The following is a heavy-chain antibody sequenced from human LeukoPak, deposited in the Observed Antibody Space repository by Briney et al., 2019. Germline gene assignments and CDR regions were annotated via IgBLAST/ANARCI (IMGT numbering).Heavy chain of an antibody. CDR3: ARDRYDFWSGYYSDY. CDR1: GGSISSYY. Sequence: SETLSLTCTVSGGSISSYYWSWIRQPPGKGLEWIGYIYYSGSTNYNPSLKSRVTISVDTSKNQFSLKLSSVTAADTAVYYYARDRYDFWSGYYSDYWGQGTLVTVSS. D-gene: IGHD3-3*01. J-gene: IGHJ4*02. V-gene: IGHV4-59*01. CDR2: IYYSGST.